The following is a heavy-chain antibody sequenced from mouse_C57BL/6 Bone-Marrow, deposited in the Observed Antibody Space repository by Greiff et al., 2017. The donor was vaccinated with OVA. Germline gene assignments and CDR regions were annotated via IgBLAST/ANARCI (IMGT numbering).Heavy chain of an antibody. CDR2: INPNNGGT. Sequence: EVKLQQSGPELVKPGASVKISCKASGYTFTDYYMNWVKQSHGKSLEWIGDINPNNGGTSYNQKFKGKATLTVDKSSSTAYMELRSLTSEDSAVYYCARSLYYYGSSPRFAYWGQGTLVTVSA. CDR1: GYTFTDYY. CDR3: ARSLYYYGSSPRFAY. J-gene: IGHJ3*01. V-gene: IGHV1-26*01. D-gene: IGHD1-1*01.